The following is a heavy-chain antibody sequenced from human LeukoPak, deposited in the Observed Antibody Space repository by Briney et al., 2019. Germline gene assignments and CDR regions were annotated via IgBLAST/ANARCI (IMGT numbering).Heavy chain of an antibody. CDR2: IDTSSSYI. D-gene: IGHD4-23*01. Sequence: GGSLRLSCAASGFTFSFHSMNWVRQAPGKGLQWVSSIDTSSSYIFYADSVKGRITISRDNAKFSLYLQMNSLRAEDTAVYYCATDRRVGTWDPRFNYWGQGTLDTVSS. CDR3: ATDRRVGTWDPRFNY. J-gene: IGHJ4*02. CDR1: GFTFSFHS. V-gene: IGHV3-21*01.